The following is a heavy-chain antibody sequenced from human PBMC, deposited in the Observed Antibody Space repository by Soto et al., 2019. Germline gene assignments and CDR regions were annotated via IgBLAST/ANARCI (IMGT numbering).Heavy chain of an antibody. V-gene: IGHV1-2*06. D-gene: IGHD4-17*01. J-gene: IGHJ4*03. CDR1: GYIFTGYF. CDR2: ITPNSGDT. CDR3: VRWGYGHNRLEF. Sequence: ASVKVSCKTSGYIFTGYFIHCVRQTPGQGLQWMGRITPNSGDTNYGQTFQGRVTFTTDTSTSTAYMELSGLRSDDTALHYCVRWGYGHNRLEFWRQGTLVTVSS.